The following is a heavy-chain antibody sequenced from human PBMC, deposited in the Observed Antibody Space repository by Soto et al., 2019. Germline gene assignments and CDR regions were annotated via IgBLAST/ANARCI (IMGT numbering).Heavy chain of an antibody. CDR1: GFTFNTYP. Sequence: QVQLVESGGGVVQPGGSLRLSCEASGFTFNTYPMHWVRQAPGKGPEWVAVISSDGNNKIYGNSGKGRFTISRDNSKNPMYLHMESLRPEETAVYACARDPNNSGGLNWAANWLDPWGQGTLVTVSS. J-gene: IGHJ5*02. V-gene: IGHV3-30-3*01. CDR2: ISSDGNNK. CDR3: ARDPNNSGGLNWAANWLDP. D-gene: IGHD7-27*01.